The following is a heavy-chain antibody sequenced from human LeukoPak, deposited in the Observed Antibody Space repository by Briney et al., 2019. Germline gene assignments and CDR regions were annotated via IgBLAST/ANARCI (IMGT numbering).Heavy chain of an antibody. D-gene: IGHD3-9*01. CDR2: IHYTGNT. CDR3: ARDGAGMTGTGLDY. CDR1: GGSFSGYY. Sequence: PSETLSLTCAVYGGSFSGYYWGWIRQPPGKGLEWLGYIHYTGNTIYNPSLKSRVTISMDTAKNQFSLKVSSVTAADTAVYYCARDGAGMTGTGLDYWGQGILATVSS. V-gene: IGHV4-59*01. J-gene: IGHJ4*02.